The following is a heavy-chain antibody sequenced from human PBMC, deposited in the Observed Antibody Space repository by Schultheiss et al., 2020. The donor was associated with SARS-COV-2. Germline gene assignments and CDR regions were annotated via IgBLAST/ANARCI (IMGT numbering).Heavy chain of an antibody. CDR3: AKDRPTPRYFDY. V-gene: IGHV3-30*02. Sequence: GGSLRLSCAASGFTFSSYGMHWVRQAPGKGLEWVAVIWYDGSNKYYADSVKGRLTISRDNSKNTLYLQMNSLRAEDTAVYYCAKDRPTPRYFDYWGQGTLVTVSS. J-gene: IGHJ4*02. CDR2: IWYDGSNK. CDR1: GFTFSSYG. D-gene: IGHD2-15*01.